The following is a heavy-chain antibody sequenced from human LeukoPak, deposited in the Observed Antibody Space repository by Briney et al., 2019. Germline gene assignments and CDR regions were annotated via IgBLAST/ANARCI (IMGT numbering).Heavy chain of an antibody. CDR1: GITFSNYE. CDR3: ASSLSSGWGPVDDY. CDR2: INPGGSNR. J-gene: IGHJ4*02. Sequence: GGSLSLSCAASGITFSNYEMNWVRQAPGKGLEWVSYINPGGSNRFHAGSVRGRFTIYRDDAKKSVYLQMNSLRAEDTAVYYCASSLSSGWGPVDDYWGQGIMVTVSS. V-gene: IGHV3-48*03. D-gene: IGHD6-19*01.